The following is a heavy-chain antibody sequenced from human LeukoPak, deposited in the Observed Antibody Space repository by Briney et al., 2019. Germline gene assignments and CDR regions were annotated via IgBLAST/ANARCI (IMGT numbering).Heavy chain of an antibody. Sequence: PGGSLRLSCAASGFTFSRYAMSWVRQAPGKGLEWVSAISGSGGSTYYADSVKGRFTISRDNSKNTLYLQMNSLRAEDTAVYYCATKRDILTGYLPFDYWGQGTLVTVSS. CDR2: ISGSGGST. V-gene: IGHV3-23*01. CDR3: ATKRDILTGYLPFDY. CDR1: GFTFSRYA. J-gene: IGHJ4*02. D-gene: IGHD3-9*01.